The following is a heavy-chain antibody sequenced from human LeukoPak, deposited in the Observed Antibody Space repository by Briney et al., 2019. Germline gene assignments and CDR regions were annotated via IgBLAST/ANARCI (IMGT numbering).Heavy chain of an antibody. V-gene: IGHV1-2*02. CDR3: ARSAIAVAGTVTFDF. D-gene: IGHD6-19*01. CDR2: INPNTGDT. J-gene: IGHJ4*02. CDR1: GYIFTGYY. Sequence: ASVKVSCKASGYIFTGYYMHWVRQAPGQGLEWMGWINPNTGDTSYAQKFQGRVTMTRDTSISTAYMELNRLRSDDTAVFYCARSAIAVAGTVTFDFWGQGALVTVSS.